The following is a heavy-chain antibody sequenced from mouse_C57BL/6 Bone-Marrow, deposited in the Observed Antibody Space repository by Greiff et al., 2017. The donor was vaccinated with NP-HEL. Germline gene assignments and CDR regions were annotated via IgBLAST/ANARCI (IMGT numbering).Heavy chain of an antibody. Sequence: QVQLQQPGAELVKPGASVKMSCKASGYTFTSYWITWVKQRPGQGLEWIGDIYPGSGSTNYNEKFKSKATLTVDTSSSTAYMQLSSLTSEDSAVYYCAKGYYGSSYLRGWGQGTTLTVSS. J-gene: IGHJ2*01. CDR3: AKGYYGSSYLRG. V-gene: IGHV1-55*01. CDR2: IYPGSGST. D-gene: IGHD1-1*01. CDR1: GYTFTSYW.